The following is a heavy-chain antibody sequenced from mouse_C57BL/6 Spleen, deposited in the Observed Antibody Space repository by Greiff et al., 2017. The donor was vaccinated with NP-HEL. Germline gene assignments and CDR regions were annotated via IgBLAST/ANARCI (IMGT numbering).Heavy chain of an antibody. V-gene: IGHV1-64*01. CDR2: IHPNSGST. J-gene: IGHJ3*01. CDR3: ARHYGSSPSFAY. D-gene: IGHD1-1*01. Sequence: VQLQQPGAELVKPGASVKLSCKASGYTFTSYWMHWVKQRPGQGLEWIGMIHPNSGSTNYNEKFKSKATLTVDKSTSTAYMRLSSLTSEDSAVYDCARHYGSSPSFAYWGQGTLVTVSA. CDR1: GYTFTSYW.